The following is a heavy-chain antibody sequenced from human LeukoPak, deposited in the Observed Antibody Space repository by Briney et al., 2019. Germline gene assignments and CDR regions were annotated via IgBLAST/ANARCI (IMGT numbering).Heavy chain of an antibody. V-gene: IGHV4-59*11. J-gene: IGHJ6*03. CDR3: ARVWYDPLPNYMDV. D-gene: IGHD3-3*01. Sequence: SETLSLTCTVSGGSISSHYWSWIRQPPGKGLEWIGYIYYSGSTNYKPSLKSRVTISVDTSKNQFSLELSSVTAADTAVYYCARVWYDPLPNYMDVWGKGTTVTVSS. CDR1: GGSISSHY. CDR2: IYYSGST.